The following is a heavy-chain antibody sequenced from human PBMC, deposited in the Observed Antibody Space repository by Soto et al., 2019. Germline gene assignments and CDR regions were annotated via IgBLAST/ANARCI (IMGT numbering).Heavy chain of an antibody. V-gene: IGHV4-59*01. CDR1: GGSISSYY. J-gene: IGHJ6*02. CDR3: ARIGYYYGMDV. CDR2: IYYSGST. Sequence: QVQLQESGPGLVKPSETLSLTCTVSGGSISSYYWSWIRQPPGKGLEWIGYIYYSGSTTYNPSLKSRVTISVDTSKNQFSLKLSSVTAADTAVYYCARIGYYYGMDVWGQETTVTVSS.